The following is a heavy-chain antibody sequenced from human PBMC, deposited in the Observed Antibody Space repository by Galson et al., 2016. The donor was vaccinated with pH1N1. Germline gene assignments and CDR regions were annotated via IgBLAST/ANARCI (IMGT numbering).Heavy chain of an antibody. Sequence: TLSLTCTVSGGSISSGSYYWSWIRQPAGKGLEWIGYIYTSGSTNYNPSLKSRVTISVDTSKNQFSLKLSSVTAADTAVYSFSGIPRGEFLYYFGYWGQGTLVTVSS. V-gene: IGHV4-61*09. CDR1: GGSISSGSYY. J-gene: IGHJ4*02. CDR2: IYTSGST. D-gene: IGHD3-16*01. CDR3: SGIPRGEFLYYFGY.